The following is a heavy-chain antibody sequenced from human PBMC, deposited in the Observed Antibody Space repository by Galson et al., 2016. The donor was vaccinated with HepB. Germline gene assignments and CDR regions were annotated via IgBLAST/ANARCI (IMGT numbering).Heavy chain of an antibody. Sequence: CAISGDSVSNFNAGWNWIRLSPSRGLEWLGRTYSRSKWYNDYAVSVKSRITITPDTSKNQFSLQLNSVTPEDTAVYFCVRDLGGVRLLVGDYNFHYGMDVWGQGTTVIVSS. D-gene: IGHD3-16*01. V-gene: IGHV6-1*01. CDR3: VRDLGGVRLLVGDYNFHYGMDV. CDR1: GDSVSNFNAG. CDR2: TYSRSKWYN. J-gene: IGHJ6*02.